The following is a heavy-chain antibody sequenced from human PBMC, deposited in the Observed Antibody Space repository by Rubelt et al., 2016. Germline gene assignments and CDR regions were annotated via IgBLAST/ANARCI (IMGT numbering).Heavy chain of an antibody. Sequence: GAVISYDGTNKYYADSVKGRFTISRDNSKNTVYLQMNSLRAEDTAVYYCARDLARYYYDSSGYSWGRGTLVTVPS. CDR3: ARDLARYYYDSSGYS. V-gene: IGHV3-30*01. J-gene: IGHJ4*02. D-gene: IGHD3-22*01. CDR2: ISYDGTNK.